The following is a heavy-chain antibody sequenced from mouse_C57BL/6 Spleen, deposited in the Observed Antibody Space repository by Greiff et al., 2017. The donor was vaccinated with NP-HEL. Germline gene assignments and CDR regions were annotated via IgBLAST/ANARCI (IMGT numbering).Heavy chain of an antibody. CDR1: GYTFTDYY. CDR2: IYPGSGNT. Sequence: LVESGAELVRPGASVKLSCKASGYTFTDYYINWVKQRPGQGLEWIARIYPGSGNTYYNEKFKGKATLTAEKSSSTAYMQLSSLTSEDSAVYFCARRGTTVVGNYFDYWGQGTTLTVSS. J-gene: IGHJ2*01. D-gene: IGHD1-1*01. V-gene: IGHV1-76*01. CDR3: ARRGTTVVGNYFDY.